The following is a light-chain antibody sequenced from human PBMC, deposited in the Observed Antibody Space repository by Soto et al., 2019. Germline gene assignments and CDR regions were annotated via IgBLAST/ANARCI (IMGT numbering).Light chain of an antibody. CDR2: EVS. CDR3: SSYGGSSTVV. CDR1: SSDVGGYNY. Sequence: QSVLTQPPSASGSPGQSVTISCTGSSSDVGGYNYVSWYQQHPGKAPKLMIYEVSNRPSGVPDRLSGSKSGNTASLTVSGLQAEDEADYYCSSYGGSSTVVFGGGTKLTVL. V-gene: IGLV2-8*01. J-gene: IGLJ2*01.